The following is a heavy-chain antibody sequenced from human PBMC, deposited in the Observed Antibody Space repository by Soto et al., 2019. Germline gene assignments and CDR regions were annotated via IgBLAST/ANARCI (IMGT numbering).Heavy chain of an antibody. CDR3: TTGPNLRPLAAFDI. V-gene: IGHV3-15*01. CDR2: IKSKSDGETI. CDR1: GFTFTNAW. Sequence: PGGSLRLSCAASGFTFTNAWMTWVRQGPGKGLEWVGRIKSKSDGETIDYAAPVKGRFTISRDDSKNTLYLQMNSLKTEDTAVYYCTTGPNLRPLAAFDIWGQGTVVTVSS. J-gene: IGHJ3*02.